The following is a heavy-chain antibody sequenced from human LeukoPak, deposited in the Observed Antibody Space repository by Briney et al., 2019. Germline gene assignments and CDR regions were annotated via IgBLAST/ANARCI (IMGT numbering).Heavy chain of an antibody. CDR2: ISSSSSYI. CDR1: GFTFSSYS. CDR3: ARVGLCPSATCTAGLDV. Sequence: GGSLRLSCAASGFTFSSYSMNWVRQAPGKGLEWVSSISSSSSYIYYADSVKGRLTISRDNSMNTVYLQMNSLRAEDTALYYCARVGLCPSATCTAGLDVWGQGTTVTVSS. V-gene: IGHV3-21*01. D-gene: IGHD1-26*01. J-gene: IGHJ6*02.